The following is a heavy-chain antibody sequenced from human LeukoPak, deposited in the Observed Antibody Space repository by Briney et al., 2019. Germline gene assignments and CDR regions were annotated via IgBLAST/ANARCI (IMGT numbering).Heavy chain of an antibody. CDR3: ARDRSPGYMDV. CDR2: ISGSGGST. J-gene: IGHJ6*03. D-gene: IGHD3-10*01. CDR1: GFTFSSYG. V-gene: IGHV3-23*01. Sequence: GGTLRLSCAASGFTFSSYGMSWGRQAPGKGLEWVSAISGSGGSTYYADSVKGRFTISRDNAKNSLYLQMNSLRAEDTAVYYCARDRSPGYMDVWGKGTTVTVSS.